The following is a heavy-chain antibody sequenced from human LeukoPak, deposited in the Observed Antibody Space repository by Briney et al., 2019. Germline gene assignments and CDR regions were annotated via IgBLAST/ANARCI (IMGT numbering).Heavy chain of an antibody. V-gene: IGHV3-30-3*01. CDR2: ISYDGSNK. CDR3: ARTIVGARRGLAY. J-gene: IGHJ4*02. Sequence: PGGSLRLSCAASGFTFSSYAMHWVRQAPGKGLEWVAVISYDGSNKYYADSVKGRFTISRDNSKNTLYLQMNSLRAEDTAVYYCARTIVGARRGLAYWGQGTLVTVSS. D-gene: IGHD1-26*01. CDR1: GFTFSSYA.